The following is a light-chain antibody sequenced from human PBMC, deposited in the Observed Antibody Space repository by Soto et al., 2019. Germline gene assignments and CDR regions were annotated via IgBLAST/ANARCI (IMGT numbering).Light chain of an antibody. Sequence: EIVLTQSPGTLSLSPGERATLSCRASPSASSSYLAWYQQKPGQAPRLLIYGASSRATGIPDRFRGSGSGTDFTLTISRLEPEDFAVYYCQQYSSSPGTFGQGTKVEIK. CDR1: PSASSSY. CDR2: GAS. V-gene: IGKV3-20*01. J-gene: IGKJ1*01. CDR3: QQYSSSPGT.